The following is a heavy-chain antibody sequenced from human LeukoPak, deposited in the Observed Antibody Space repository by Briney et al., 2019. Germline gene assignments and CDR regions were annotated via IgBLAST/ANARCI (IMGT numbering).Heavy chain of an antibody. CDR1: GFTFSSYS. D-gene: IGHD6-19*01. V-gene: IGHV3-21*04. J-gene: IGHJ4*02. CDR3: AKDAGYSSGWFVF. CDR2: ISSSSSNI. Sequence: KTGGSLRLSCAASGFTFSSYSMNWVRQAPGKGLEWVSSISSSSSNIYYADSVKGRFTISRDNSKNTLYLQMNSLRAEDTAVYYCAKDAGYSSGWFVFWGQGTLVTVSS.